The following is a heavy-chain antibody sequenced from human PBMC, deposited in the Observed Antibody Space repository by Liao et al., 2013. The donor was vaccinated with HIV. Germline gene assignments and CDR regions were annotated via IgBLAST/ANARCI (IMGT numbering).Heavy chain of an antibody. V-gene: IGHV4-34*01. CDR2: IGHDGTT. CDR1: GGSLSGYF. CDR3: ARDRGDYGLWTGSSTHDAFEI. J-gene: IGHJ3*02. Sequence: QVALHQWGAGLLKPSETLSLTCAVYGGSLSGYFWTWIRQPPGKGLEWVGEIGHDGTTKYRPSLKSRVTISVDMSKNQFSLKLKSVTAADTAIYFCARDRGDYGLWTGSSTHDAFEIWGPGRRVIVSS. D-gene: IGHD3-3*01.